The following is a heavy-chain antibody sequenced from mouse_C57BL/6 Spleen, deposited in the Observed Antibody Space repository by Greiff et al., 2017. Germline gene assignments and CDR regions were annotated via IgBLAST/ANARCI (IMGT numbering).Heavy chain of an antibody. J-gene: IGHJ2*01. D-gene: IGHD1-1*01. CDR3: VRERLYYGSSYDY. Sequence: EVKLMESGGGLVQPKGSLKLSCAASGFSFNTYAMNWVRQAPGKGLEWVARIRSKSNNYATYYADSVKDRFTISRDDSESMLYLQMNNLKTEDTAMYYCVRERLYYGSSYDYWGQGTTLTVSS. CDR2: IRSKSNNYAT. CDR1: GFSFNTYA. V-gene: IGHV10-1*01.